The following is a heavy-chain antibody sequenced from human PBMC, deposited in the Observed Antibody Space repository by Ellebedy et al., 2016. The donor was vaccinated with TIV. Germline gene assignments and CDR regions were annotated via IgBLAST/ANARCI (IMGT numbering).Heavy chain of an antibody. CDR1: GFTFSTYA. V-gene: IGHV3-23*01. Sequence: GESLKISCAASGFTFSTYAMAWVRQAPGKGLEWVSTISASGGGTFYADSVKGRFTISRDTSKNTVYLQMKSLRAEDTAMYYCARAYSSSWYDPFDYWGQGTLVTVSS. CDR3: ARAYSSSWYDPFDY. D-gene: IGHD6-13*01. J-gene: IGHJ4*02. CDR2: ISASGGGT.